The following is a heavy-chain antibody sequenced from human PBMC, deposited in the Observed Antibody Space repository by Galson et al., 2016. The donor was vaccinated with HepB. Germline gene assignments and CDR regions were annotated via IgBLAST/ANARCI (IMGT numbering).Heavy chain of an antibody. CDR3: AREDWGSQSQLRLFDS. D-gene: IGHD1-26*01. Sequence: SLRLSCAASGFTFSGYSMNWVRQAPGKGLEWVSCISSSAGAIYYADSVKGRFTISRDNAKNSLYLQMNSLRAEDTAVYYCAREDWGSQSQLRLFDSWGQGTLVTVSS. J-gene: IGHJ4*02. CDR1: GFTFSGYS. CDR2: ISSSAGAI. V-gene: IGHV3-48*04.